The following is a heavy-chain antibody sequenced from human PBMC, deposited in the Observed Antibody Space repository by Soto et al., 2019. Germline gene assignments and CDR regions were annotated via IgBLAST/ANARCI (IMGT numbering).Heavy chain of an antibody. J-gene: IGHJ5*02. V-gene: IGHV1-69*01. Sequence: QVQLVQSGAEVKKPGSSVKVSCKASGGTFSSYAISWVRQAPGQGLEWMGGISPIFGTANDAQKFQGRVTIAADESTSTAYMEQSSLRSEDTAVYYCARDPSRVSLYSAHYNDNLWFGELSFPPSGWFAPWGQGTLVTVSS. CDR1: GGTFSSYA. CDR2: ISPIFGTA. D-gene: IGHD3-10*01. CDR3: ARDPSRVSLYSAHYNDNLWFGELSFPPSGWFAP.